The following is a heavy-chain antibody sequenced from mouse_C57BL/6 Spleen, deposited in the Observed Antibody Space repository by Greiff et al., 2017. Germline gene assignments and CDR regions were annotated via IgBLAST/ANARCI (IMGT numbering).Heavy chain of an antibody. J-gene: IGHJ3*01. D-gene: IGHD2-2*01. Sequence: EVHLVESGGGLVKPGGSLKLSCAASGFTFSSYAMSWVRQTPEKRLEWVATISDGGSYTYYPDNVKGRFTISRDNAKNNLYLQMSHLKSEDTAMYYCARDGYDGRRLSWFAYWGQGTLVTVSA. CDR2: ISDGGSYT. CDR1: GFTFSSYA. V-gene: IGHV5-4*01. CDR3: ARDGYDGRRLSWFAY.